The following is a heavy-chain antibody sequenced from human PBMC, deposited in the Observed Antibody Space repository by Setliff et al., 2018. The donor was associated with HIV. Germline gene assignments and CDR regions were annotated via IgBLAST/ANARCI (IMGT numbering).Heavy chain of an antibody. D-gene: IGHD5-18*01. J-gene: IGHJ4*01. Sequence: KPSETLSLTCTVSGYSISSGYYWGWIRQPPGKGLGWIGSIYHSGSTYYNPSLKSRVTISVDTSKNQFSLKLSSVTAADTAVYYCARQTSYDRGYSYCFDEWGHGTLVTVS. CDR2: IYHSGST. CDR3: ARQTSYDRGYSYCFDE. CDR1: GYSISSGYY. V-gene: IGHV4-38-2*02.